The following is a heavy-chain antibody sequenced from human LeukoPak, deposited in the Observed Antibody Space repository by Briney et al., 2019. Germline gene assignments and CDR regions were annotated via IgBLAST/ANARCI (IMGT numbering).Heavy chain of an antibody. CDR1: GFTFDDYA. D-gene: IGHD3-22*01. V-gene: IGHV3-43*02. CDR2: ISGDGGWT. CDR3: AKDGGGGYSSTYFFGN. J-gene: IGHJ4*02. Sequence: GGSLRLSCAASGFTFDDYAMHCVRQAPGKGLLWVSLISGDGGWTYYADSLKGRFTISRDNSKNSLYLQMNSLTTEDTALYYCAKDGGGGYSSTYFFGNWGQGTLVTVSS.